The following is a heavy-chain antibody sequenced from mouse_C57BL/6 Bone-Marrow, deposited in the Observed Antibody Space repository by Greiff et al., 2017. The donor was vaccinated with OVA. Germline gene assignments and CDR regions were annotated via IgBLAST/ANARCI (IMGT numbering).Heavy chain of an antibody. CDR2: ISYDGST. Sequence: EVKLQESGPGLVKPSQSLSLTCSVTGYSITSGYYWNWIRQFPGNKLEWMGYISYDGSTNYNPSLKNRISLTLDTSKNQFFLKLNSVTTEDTATYDGARESTSLYYDAMDYWGQGTSVTVSS. V-gene: IGHV3-6*01. CDR3: ARESTSLYYDAMDY. D-gene: IGHD5-1*01. J-gene: IGHJ4*01. CDR1: GYSITSGYY.